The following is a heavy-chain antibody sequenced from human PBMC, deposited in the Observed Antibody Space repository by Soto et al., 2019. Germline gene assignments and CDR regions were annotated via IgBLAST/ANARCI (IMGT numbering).Heavy chain of an antibody. V-gene: IGHV4-4*02. CDR3: ASHSSGPHRIGMDV. CDR2: IYHSGST. D-gene: IGHD6-19*01. CDR1: VGSISSSNW. J-gene: IGHJ6*01. Sequence: PXETLSLTCAFSVGSISSSNWWSWVRQPPGKGLEWIGEIYHSGSTNYNPSLKSRVTISVDKSKNQFSLKLSSVTAADTAVYYCASHSSGPHRIGMDVWGQGTTVTVSS.